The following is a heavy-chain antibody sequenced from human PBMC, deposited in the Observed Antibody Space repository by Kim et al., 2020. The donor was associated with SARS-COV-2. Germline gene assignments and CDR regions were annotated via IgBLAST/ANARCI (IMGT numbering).Heavy chain of an antibody. Sequence: ADSVKGRFTISRDNAKNTLYLQMNGLRAEDTAVYYCARRQFTSGWYYFDYWGQGTLVTVSS. V-gene: IGHV3-74*01. J-gene: IGHJ4*02. CDR3: ARRQFTSGWYYFDY. D-gene: IGHD6-19*01.